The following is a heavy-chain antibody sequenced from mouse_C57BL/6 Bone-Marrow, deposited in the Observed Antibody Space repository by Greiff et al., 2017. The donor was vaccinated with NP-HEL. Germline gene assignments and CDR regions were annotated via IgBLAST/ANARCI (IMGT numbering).Heavy chain of an antibody. CDR3: ARRRGDYYGSSYGSAY. CDR2: IYPRSGNT. Sequence: QVQLKQSGAELARPGASVKLSCKASGYTFTSYGISWVKQRTGQGLEWIGEIYPRSGNTYYNEKFKGKATLTADKSSSTAYMELRSLTSEDSAVYFCARRRGDYYGSSYGSAYWGQGTLVTVSA. V-gene: IGHV1-81*01. J-gene: IGHJ3*01. D-gene: IGHD1-1*01. CDR1: GYTFTSYG.